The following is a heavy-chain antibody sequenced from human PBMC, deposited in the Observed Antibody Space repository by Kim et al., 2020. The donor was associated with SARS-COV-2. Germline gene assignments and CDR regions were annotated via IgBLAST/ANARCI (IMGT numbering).Heavy chain of an antibody. D-gene: IGHD6-13*01. CDR1: GYSFTSYW. CDR2: IYPGDSDT. Sequence: GESLKISCKGSGYSFTSYWIGWVRQMPGKGLEWMGIIYPGDSDTRYSPSFQGQVTISADKSISTAYLQWSSLKASDTAMYYCARLWVVPAAGLLYSSSWPPRHDYYGMDVWGQGTTVTVSS. V-gene: IGHV5-51*01. CDR3: ARLWVVPAAGLLYSSSWPPRHDYYGMDV. J-gene: IGHJ6*02.